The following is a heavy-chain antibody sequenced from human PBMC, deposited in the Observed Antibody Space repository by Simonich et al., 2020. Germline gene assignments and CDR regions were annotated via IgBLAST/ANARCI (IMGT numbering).Heavy chain of an antibody. J-gene: IGHJ2*01. CDR1: GFTFSSYW. D-gene: IGHD7-27*01. CDR3: AREAGDLWYFDL. V-gene: IGHV3-74*01. Sequence: EVQLVESGGGLVQPGGSLRLSCAASGFTFSSYWMHWVRQAPGKGVVGVARINSDRSSTSYADSVKGRFTISRDNAKNTLYLQMNSLRAEDTAVYYCAREAGDLWYFDLWGRGTLVTVSS. CDR2: INSDRSST.